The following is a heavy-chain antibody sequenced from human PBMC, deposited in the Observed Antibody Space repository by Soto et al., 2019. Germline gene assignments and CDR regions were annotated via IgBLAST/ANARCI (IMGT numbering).Heavy chain of an antibody. V-gene: IGHV4-39*01. D-gene: IGHD5-18*01. Sequence: ETLSLTCTVSGGSISSSSYYWGWIRQPPGKGLEWIGSIYYSGSTYYNPSLKSRVTISVDTSKNQFSLKLSSVTAADTAVYYCARHVGYSYGSYYYYDMDVWGQGTTVTVSS. CDR1: GGSISSSSYY. CDR3: ARHVGYSYGSYYYYDMDV. CDR2: IYYSGST. J-gene: IGHJ6*02.